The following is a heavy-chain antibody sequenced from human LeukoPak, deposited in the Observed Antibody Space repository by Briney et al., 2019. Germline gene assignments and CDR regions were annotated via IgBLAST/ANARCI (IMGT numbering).Heavy chain of an antibody. CDR2: ISSSTYTI. Sequence: GGSLRLSCAASGFTFRSYEMNWVRQAPGKGLEWLSYISSSTYTIYYADSVKGRFTISRDNAKNSLYLQMNSLRAEDSAVYYCARRFGDYLDYWGQGTLVTVSS. J-gene: IGHJ4*02. D-gene: IGHD3-10*01. CDR1: GFTFRSYE. CDR3: ARRFGDYLDY. V-gene: IGHV3-48*03.